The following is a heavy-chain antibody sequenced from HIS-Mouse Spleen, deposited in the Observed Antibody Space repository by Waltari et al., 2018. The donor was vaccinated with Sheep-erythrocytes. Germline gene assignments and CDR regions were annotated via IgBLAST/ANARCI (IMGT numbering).Heavy chain of an antibody. J-gene: IGHJ3*02. Sequence: QVQLQQWGAGLLKPSETLSLTCAVYGGSFSGYYWSWIRQPPGKGLEWIGEINQSGSTNYNPSLKSRVTISGDTSKNQFSVKLSSVTAADTAVYYGAREPRYSYEGDAFDIWGQGTMVTVSS. D-gene: IGHD5-18*01. CDR2: INQSGST. V-gene: IGHV4-34*01. CDR3: AREPRYSYEGDAFDI. CDR1: GGSFSGYY.